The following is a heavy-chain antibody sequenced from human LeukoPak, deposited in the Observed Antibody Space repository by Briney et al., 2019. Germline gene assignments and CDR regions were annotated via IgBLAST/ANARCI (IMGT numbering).Heavy chain of an antibody. D-gene: IGHD6-13*01. CDR2: ISYDGSNK. Sequence: GGSLRLSCAASGFTFSSYAMPWVRQAPGKGLEWVAVISYDGSNKYYADSVKGRFTISRDNSKNTLYLQMNSLRAEDTAVYYCARESSSWTYYYYYGMDVWGQGTTVTVSS. CDR3: ARESSSWTYYYYYGMDV. J-gene: IGHJ6*02. CDR1: GFTFSSYA. V-gene: IGHV3-30-3*01.